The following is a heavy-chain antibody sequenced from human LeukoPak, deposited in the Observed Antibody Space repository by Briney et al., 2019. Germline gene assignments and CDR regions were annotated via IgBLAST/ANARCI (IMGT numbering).Heavy chain of an antibody. Sequence: ASVKVSCKASGYSFTDYYMHWVRQAPGQGLEWMGWINPNSGGTNYAQKFQGRVTMTRDTSISTVYMELSRLTSDDTAVYNRARESGYRYDYWGQGNLVTVSS. V-gene: IGHV1-2*02. CDR3: ARESGYRYDY. CDR1: GYSFTDYY. D-gene: IGHD5-12*01. J-gene: IGHJ4*02. CDR2: INPNSGGT.